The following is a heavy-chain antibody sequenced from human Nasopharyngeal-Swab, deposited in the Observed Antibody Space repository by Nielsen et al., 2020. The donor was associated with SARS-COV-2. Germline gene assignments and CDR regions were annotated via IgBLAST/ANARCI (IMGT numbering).Heavy chain of an antibody. J-gene: IGHJ2*01. V-gene: IGHV4-39*01. Sequence: GSLRLSCTVSGGSITSSSYYWGWISQPPGKGLEWIGSIYYSGSTYYNPSLKSRVTISVDTSKNQFSLKLSSGTAADTAVYYCASALWYFDLWGRGTLVTVSS. CDR2: IYYSGST. CDR3: ASALWYFDL. CDR1: GGSITSSSYY.